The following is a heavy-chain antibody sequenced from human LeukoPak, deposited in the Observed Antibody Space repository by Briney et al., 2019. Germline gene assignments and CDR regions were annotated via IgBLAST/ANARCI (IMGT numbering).Heavy chain of an antibody. CDR3: AKFGGYCSSTSCYVRNYYYYGMDV. D-gene: IGHD2-2*01. CDR2: ISGSGGST. Sequence: PGGSLRLSCAASGFTFSSYAMSWVRQAPGKGLEWVSAISGSGGSTYYADSVKGRFTISRDNSKNTLYLQMNSLRAEDTAVYYCAKFGGYCSSTSCYVRNYYYYGMDVRGQGTTVTVSS. J-gene: IGHJ6*02. CDR1: GFTFSSYA. V-gene: IGHV3-23*01.